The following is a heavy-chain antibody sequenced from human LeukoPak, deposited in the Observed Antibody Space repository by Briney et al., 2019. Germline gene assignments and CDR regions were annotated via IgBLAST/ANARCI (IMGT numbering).Heavy chain of an antibody. D-gene: IGHD6-6*01. CDR3: ARGSSNIAARNNWFDP. Sequence: GGSLRLSCAASGFTYSTYSMNWVRQAPGKGLEWVSSISTSSSYINYADSVKGRFTISRDNAKNSLYLQMNSLRAEDTAVYYCARGSSNIAARNNWFDPWGQGTLVTVSS. V-gene: IGHV3-21*01. CDR2: ISTSSSYI. CDR1: GFTYSTYS. J-gene: IGHJ5*02.